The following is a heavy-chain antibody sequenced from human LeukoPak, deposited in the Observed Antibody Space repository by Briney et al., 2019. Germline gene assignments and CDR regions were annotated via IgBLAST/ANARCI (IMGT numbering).Heavy chain of an antibody. CDR3: ARDISPVVTMVRGVRFDP. D-gene: IGHD3-10*01. J-gene: IGHJ5*02. Sequence: ASVKVSCKASGGTFSSYAISWVRQAPGQGLEWMGRIIPILGKANYAQKFQGRVTITADKSTSTAYMELSSLRSEDTAVYYCARDISPVVTMVRGVRFDPWGQGTLVTVSS. CDR1: GGTFSSYA. CDR2: IIPILGKA. V-gene: IGHV1-69*04.